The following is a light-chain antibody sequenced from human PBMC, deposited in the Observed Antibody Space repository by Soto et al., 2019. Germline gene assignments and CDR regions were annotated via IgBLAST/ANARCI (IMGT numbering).Light chain of an antibody. J-gene: IGLJ2*01. Sequence: QLVLTQSPSASASLGASVKLTCTLSSGHSSYAIAWHQQQPEKGPRYLMKLNSDGSHRKGDGIPDRFSGSSSGAERYLTISSLQSEDEADYYCQTWGTGIVVFGGGT. CDR3: QTWGTGIVV. V-gene: IGLV4-69*01. CDR1: SGHSSYA. CDR2: LNSDGSH.